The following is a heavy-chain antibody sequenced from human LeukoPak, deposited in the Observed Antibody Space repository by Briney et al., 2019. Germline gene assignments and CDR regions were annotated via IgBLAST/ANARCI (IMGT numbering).Heavy chain of an antibody. CDR2: MNPNSGNT. J-gene: IGHJ4*02. D-gene: IGHD5-24*01. CDR3: ARATPGGLHGYSFDY. V-gene: IGHV1-8*02. Sequence: ASVKVSCKASGGTFSSYGISWVRQAPGQGLEWMGWMNPNSGNTGFAQKFQDRVSMTRDTSINTAYMELTSLRSGDTAVYYCARATPGGLHGYSFDYWGQGTVVTVYS. CDR1: GGTFSSYG.